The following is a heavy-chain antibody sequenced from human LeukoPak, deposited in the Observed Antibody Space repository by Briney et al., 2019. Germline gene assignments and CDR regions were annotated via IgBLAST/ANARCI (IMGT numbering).Heavy chain of an antibody. CDR1: GFTFSSYA. CDR3: ARVPHSGYCSGGSCPNYFDY. CDR2: ISYDGSNK. J-gene: IGHJ4*02. D-gene: IGHD2-15*01. Sequence: PGGSLRLSCAASGFTFSSYAMHWVRQAPGKGLEWVAVISYDGSNKYYADSVEGRFTISRDNSKNTLYLQMNSLRAEDTAVYYCARVPHSGYCSGGSCPNYFDYWGQGTLVTVSS. V-gene: IGHV3-30-3*01.